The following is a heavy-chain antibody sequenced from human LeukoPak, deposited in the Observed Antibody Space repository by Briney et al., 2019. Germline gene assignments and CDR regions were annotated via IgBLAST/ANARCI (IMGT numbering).Heavy chain of an antibody. CDR3: ARADY. V-gene: IGHV3-23*01. CDR2: ISGRGGRT. Sequence: GGSLRLSCAASGFPFTTYAMSWVRQAPGKGLEWVSAISGRGGRTYYADSVKGRFTISRDNAKNSLYLQMNSLRAEDTAVYYCARADYWGQGTLVTVSS. CDR1: GFPFTTYA. J-gene: IGHJ4*02.